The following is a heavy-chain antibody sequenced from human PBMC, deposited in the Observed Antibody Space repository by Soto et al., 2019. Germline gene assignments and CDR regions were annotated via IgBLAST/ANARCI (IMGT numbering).Heavy chain of an antibody. CDR2: ISNSGNT. J-gene: IGHJ6*02. Sequence: SETLSLTCTIYDGSFSDYYWGWIRQPPGKGLEWIAEISNSGNTNYNPSLKSRVTISVDTSKNQFSLKLSSVTAADTAVCYCARGLRASYGVRLSYSYYGMDVWGQGTTVTVSS. CDR3: ARGLRASYGVRLSYSYYGMDV. D-gene: IGHD3-10*01. CDR1: DGSFSDYY. V-gene: IGHV4-34*01.